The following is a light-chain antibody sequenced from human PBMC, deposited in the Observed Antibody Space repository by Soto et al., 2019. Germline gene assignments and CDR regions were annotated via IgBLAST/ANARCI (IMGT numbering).Light chain of an antibody. V-gene: IGKV1-5*01. Sequence: DIQMTQSPSTLSASVGDRVTITCRASQGISNWLAWYQQKPGKPPKLLIYDASGLDSGVPSRFSGSGYGTEFTLTTSGLQPEAFATFYCAHYYSFPWTFGQGTNVDIK. CDR2: DAS. J-gene: IGKJ1*01. CDR3: AHYYSFPWT. CDR1: QGISNW.